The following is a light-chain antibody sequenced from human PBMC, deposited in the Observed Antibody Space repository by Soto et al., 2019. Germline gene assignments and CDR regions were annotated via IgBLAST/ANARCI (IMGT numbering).Light chain of an antibody. CDR3: QQYYHWPPYT. CDR2: GAS. Sequence: EVVLTQSPGTLSLSPGERATLSCRASQSVSSSDLAWYQQKPGQAPRLLISGASGRATGIPDRFSGSGSGTDFTLTISSLQSEDFGVYYCQQYYHWPPYTFGQGTRLEIK. V-gene: IGKV3-20*01. J-gene: IGKJ5*01. CDR1: QSVSSSD.